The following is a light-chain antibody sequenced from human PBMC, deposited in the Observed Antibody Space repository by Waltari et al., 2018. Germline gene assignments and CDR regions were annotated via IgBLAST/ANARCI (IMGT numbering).Light chain of an antibody. V-gene: IGKV3D-15*01. CDR1: QSVSNN. CDR3: HQYNRWPRT. CDR2: GAS. J-gene: IGKJ1*01. Sequence: EIVMTQSPATLSVSPGERATLSCRASQSVSNNLAWYQQKPGQTPRLRIDGASIRAPGIPARFSGSGSGTEFTLTISSLQSEDFAVYYCHQYNRWPRTFGQGTKVEIK.